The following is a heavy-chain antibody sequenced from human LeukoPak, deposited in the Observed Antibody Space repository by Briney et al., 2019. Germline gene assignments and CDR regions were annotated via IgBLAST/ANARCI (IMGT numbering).Heavy chain of an antibody. V-gene: IGHV3-7*01. J-gene: IGHJ3*02. CDR3: ARIDDYGDYEYAFDI. Sequence: GGSLRLSCAASGFTFSSYWMSWARQAPGKGLEWVANIKQDGSEKYYVDSVKGRFTISRDNAKNSLYLQMNSLRAEDTAVYYCARIDDYGDYEYAFDIWGQGTMVTVSS. D-gene: IGHD4-17*01. CDR2: IKQDGSEK. CDR1: GFTFSSYW.